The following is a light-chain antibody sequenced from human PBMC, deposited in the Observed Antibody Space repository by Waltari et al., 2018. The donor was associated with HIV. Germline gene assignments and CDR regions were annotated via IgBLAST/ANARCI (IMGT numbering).Light chain of an antibody. Sequence: QSALTHPASVSGSPGQSITISCTGSSSDVGTYNSVSWYQQHPVKAPKLIIYEVSNRPSGVSNRFSGSKSGSTASLTISGLQAEDEADYYCSSYTSGNAVLFGGGTKVTVL. V-gene: IGLV2-14*01. CDR1: SSDVGTYNS. J-gene: IGLJ2*01. CDR2: EVS. CDR3: SSYTSGNAVL.